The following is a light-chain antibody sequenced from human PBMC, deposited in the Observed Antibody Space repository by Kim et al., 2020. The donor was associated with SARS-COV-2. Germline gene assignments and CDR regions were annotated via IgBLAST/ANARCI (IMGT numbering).Light chain of an antibody. CDR2: DNN. Sequence: GQKGTISCTGSSANIGNNDVSWYQQHPGTAPVLRIYDNNKRPSGIPDRFSGSKSGTSATLGITGVQTGDEADYYCGTWDSSRSAVVFGGGTQLTVL. CDR3: GTWDSSRSAVV. V-gene: IGLV1-51*01. J-gene: IGLJ2*01. CDR1: SANIGNND.